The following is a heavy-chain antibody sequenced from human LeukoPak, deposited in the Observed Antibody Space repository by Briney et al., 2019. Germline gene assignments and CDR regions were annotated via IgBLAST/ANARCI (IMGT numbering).Heavy chain of an antibody. CDR2: IKKDGSEK. CDR3: ARHLSGVTGYTYGRGIDY. V-gene: IGHV3-7*01. D-gene: IGHD5-18*01. J-gene: IGHJ4*02. CDR1: GFTFSSYW. Sequence: GGSLRLSCAASGFTFSSYWMSWVRQAPGKGLEWVANIKKDGSEKYYVDSVKGRFTISRDSAKTSLYLQMISLRAEDTAVYYCARHLSGVTGYTYGRGIDYWGQGTLVTVSS.